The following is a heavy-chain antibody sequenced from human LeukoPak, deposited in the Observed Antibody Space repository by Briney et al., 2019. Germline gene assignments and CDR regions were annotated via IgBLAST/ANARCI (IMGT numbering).Heavy chain of an antibody. J-gene: IGHJ6*03. CDR3: ARASSFPAAQSWDYYYYYYMDV. D-gene: IGHD2-2*01. V-gene: IGHV4-34*01. CDR1: GGSFSGYY. Sequence: PSETLSLTSAVYGGSFSGYYWSWIRQPPGKGLEWIGEINHSGSTNYNPSLKSRVTISVDTSKNQFSLKLSSVTAADTAVYYCARASSFPAAQSWDYYYYYYMDVWGKGTTVTVSS. CDR2: INHSGST.